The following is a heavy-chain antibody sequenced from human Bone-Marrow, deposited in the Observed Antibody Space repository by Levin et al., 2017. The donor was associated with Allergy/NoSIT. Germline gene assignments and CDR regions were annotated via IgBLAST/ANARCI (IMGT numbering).Heavy chain of an antibody. CDR3: TRGTGSSWYGLWDY. V-gene: IGHV3-49*03. CDR2: IRSKAYGGTT. Sequence: GGSLRLSCTASGFTFGDYAMSWFRQAPGKGLEWVGFIRSKAYGGTTEYAASVKGRFTISRDDSKSIAYLQMNSLKTEDTAVYYCTRGTGSSWYGLWDYWGQGTLVIVSS. D-gene: IGHD6-13*01. J-gene: IGHJ4*02. CDR1: GFTFGDYA.